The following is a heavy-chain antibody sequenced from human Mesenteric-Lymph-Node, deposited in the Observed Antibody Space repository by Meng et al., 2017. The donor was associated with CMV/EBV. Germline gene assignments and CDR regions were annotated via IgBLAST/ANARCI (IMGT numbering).Heavy chain of an antibody. D-gene: IGHD1-1*01. Sequence: ASVKVSCKASGYTFTGYYMHWVRQAPGQGLEWMGIINPSGGSTSYAQKFQGRVTMTRDTSTSTVYMELSSLRSEDTAVYYCARGPKLEPTLGYYYYGMDVWGQGTTVTVSS. J-gene: IGHJ6*02. V-gene: IGHV1-46*01. CDR3: ARGPKLEPTLGYYYYGMDV. CDR1: GYTFTGYY. CDR2: INPSGGST.